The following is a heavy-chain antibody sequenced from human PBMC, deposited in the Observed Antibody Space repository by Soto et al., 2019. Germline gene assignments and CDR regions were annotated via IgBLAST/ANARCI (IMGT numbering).Heavy chain of an antibody. CDR1: GFSLTDYF. CDR3: AICGGNLPPYDSSGLEV. J-gene: IGHJ6*02. Sequence: QVSLVQSGAEVRQHGASVTVSCKASGFSLTDYFMNWKRQVPGQGVERMVAMHPETGGTSYSQRFQGRISMAMDTSTGNVYIELGGLRSDETAQYYWAICGGNLPPYDSSGLEVWGQGTPVIVSS. CDR2: MHPETGGT. D-gene: IGHD3-16*01. V-gene: IGHV1-46*01.